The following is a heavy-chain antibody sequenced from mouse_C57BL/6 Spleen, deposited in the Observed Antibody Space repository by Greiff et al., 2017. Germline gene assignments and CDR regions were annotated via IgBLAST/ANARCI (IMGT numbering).Heavy chain of an antibody. J-gene: IGHJ3*01. CDR1: GFNIKDYY. CDR2: IDPEDGET. V-gene: IGHV14-2*01. CDR3: ASGITTVVPEAY. Sequence: VQLKESGAELVKPGASVKLSCTASGFNIKDYYMHWVKQRTEQGLEWIGRIDPEDGETKYAPKFQGKATITADTSSNTAYLQLSSLTSEDTAVYYCASGITTVVPEAYWGQGTLVTVSA. D-gene: IGHD1-1*01.